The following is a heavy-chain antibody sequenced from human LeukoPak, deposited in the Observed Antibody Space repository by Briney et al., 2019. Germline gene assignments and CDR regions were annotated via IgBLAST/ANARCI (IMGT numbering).Heavy chain of an antibody. V-gene: IGHV3-7*01. CDR1: RFTFSSYW. Sequence: GGSLRLSCAASRFTFSSYWMSWVRQAPGKGLEWVANINQDGSEKYYVDSVKGRFTISRDNAKNSLYLQMNSLRAEDTAVYYCAKDRIVGTNQLGYGMDVWGQGTTVTVSS. D-gene: IGHD1-26*01. CDR2: INQDGSEK. J-gene: IGHJ6*02. CDR3: AKDRIVGTNQLGYGMDV.